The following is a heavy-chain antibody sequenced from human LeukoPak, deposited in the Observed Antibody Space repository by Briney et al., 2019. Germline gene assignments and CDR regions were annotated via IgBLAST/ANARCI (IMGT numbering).Heavy chain of an antibody. Sequence: PGGSLRLSCAASGFTFSDYCMSWIRQAPGKGLEWVSYISSSSSYTNYADSVKGRFTISRDNAKNSLYLQMNSLRAEDTAVYYCARYYDILTGYYTSIGYWGQGTLVTVSS. CDR3: ARYYDILTGYYTSIGY. CDR2: ISSSSSYT. J-gene: IGHJ4*02. D-gene: IGHD3-9*01. V-gene: IGHV3-11*06. CDR1: GFTFSDYC.